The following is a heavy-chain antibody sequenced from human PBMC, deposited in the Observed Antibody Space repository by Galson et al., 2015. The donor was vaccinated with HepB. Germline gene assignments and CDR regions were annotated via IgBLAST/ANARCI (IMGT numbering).Heavy chain of an antibody. Sequence: SLRLSCAASGFAFSSYGMHWVRQAPGKGLEWVAVISYDGSNKYYADSVKGRFTISRDNSKNTLYLQMNSLRAEDTAVYYCAKDYRDYGDYGGRGYFDLWGRGTLVTVSS. V-gene: IGHV3-30*18. J-gene: IGHJ2*01. CDR1: GFAFSSYG. D-gene: IGHD4-17*01. CDR2: ISYDGSNK. CDR3: AKDYRDYGDYGGRGYFDL.